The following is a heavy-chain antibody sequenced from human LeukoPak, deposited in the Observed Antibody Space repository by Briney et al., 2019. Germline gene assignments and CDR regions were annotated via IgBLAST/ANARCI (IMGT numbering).Heavy chain of an antibody. Sequence: MPSETLSLTCTVPGGSISSSSYYWGWIRQPPGKGLEWIGSIYYSGSTYYNPSLKSRVTISVDTSKNQFSLKLSSVTPADTAVYYCARLGDSSGYYPLDYWGQGTLVTVSS. V-gene: IGHV4-39*07. J-gene: IGHJ4*02. CDR2: IYYSGST. D-gene: IGHD3-22*01. CDR3: ARLGDSSGYYPLDY. CDR1: GGSISSSSYY.